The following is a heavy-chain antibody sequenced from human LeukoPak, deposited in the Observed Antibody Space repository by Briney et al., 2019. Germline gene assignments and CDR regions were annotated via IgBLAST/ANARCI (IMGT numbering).Heavy chain of an antibody. CDR3: ARRYYYGSAPLLFDI. D-gene: IGHD3-10*01. CDR1: GYTFTGYY. CDR2: INPNSGGT. J-gene: IGHJ3*02. V-gene: IGHV1-2*02. Sequence: ASVKVSCKASGYTFTGYYMHWVRQAPGQGLEWMGWINPNSGGTNYAQKFQGRVTMTRDTSISTAYMELSRLRSDDTAVYYCARRYYYGSAPLLFDIWGQGTMVTVSS.